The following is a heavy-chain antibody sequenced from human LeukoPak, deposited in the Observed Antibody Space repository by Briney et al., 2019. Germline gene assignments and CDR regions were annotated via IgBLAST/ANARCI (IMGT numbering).Heavy chain of an antibody. CDR2: IYYSGST. CDR3: ARYYYDSSGYYGLFDY. CDR1: GGSISSHY. V-gene: IGHV4-59*08. D-gene: IGHD3-22*01. Sequence: SETLSLTCTVSGGSISSHYWSWIRQPPGKGLEWIGYIYYSGSTNYNPSLKSRVTISVDTSKNQFSLKLSSVTAADTAVYYCARYYYDSSGYYGLFDYWGQGTLVTVSS. J-gene: IGHJ4*02.